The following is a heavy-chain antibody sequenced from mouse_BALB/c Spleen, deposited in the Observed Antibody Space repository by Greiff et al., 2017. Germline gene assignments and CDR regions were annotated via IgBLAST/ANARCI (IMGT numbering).Heavy chain of an antibody. CDR3: GRESDESWLAY. Sequence: QVQLKESGPGLVAPSQSLSITCTVSGFSLTSYGVHWVRQPPGKGLEWLGVIWAGGSTNYNSALMSRLSISKDNSKSQVFLKMNSLQTYDTAMCYCGRESDESWLAYWGQGTLVTVSA. V-gene: IGHV2-9*02. CDR1: GFSLTSYG. CDR2: IWAGGST. J-gene: IGHJ3*01.